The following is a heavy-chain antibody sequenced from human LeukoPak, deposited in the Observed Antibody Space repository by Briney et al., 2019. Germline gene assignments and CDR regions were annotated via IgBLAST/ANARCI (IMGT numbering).Heavy chain of an antibody. CDR1: GFTFSSYA. J-gene: IGHJ4*02. Sequence: PGGSLRLSCAASGFTFSSYAMSWVRQAPGKGLEWVSAISGSGGSTYYADSVKGRFTISRDNSKNTLYLQMNSLRAEDTAVYYCAKASPYDFWSGYPLSGDYWGQGTLVTVSS. CDR3: AKASPYDFWSGYPLSGDY. V-gene: IGHV3-23*01. D-gene: IGHD3-3*01. CDR2: ISGSGGST.